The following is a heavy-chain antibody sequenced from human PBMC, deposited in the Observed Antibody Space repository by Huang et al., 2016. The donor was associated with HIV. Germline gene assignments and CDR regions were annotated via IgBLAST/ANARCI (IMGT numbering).Heavy chain of an antibody. V-gene: IGHV1-24*01. Sequence: QVQLVQSGAEVKKPGASVKVSCKVSGYTLAELSLHWVRQAPGKGFEWRGGSDPEEGEPAYAQRFQGRVTMTEDRSTGTTYMEVSGLRSEDTAVYYCATDTPHGAGIILVWGQGTLVTVSS. CDR3: ATDTPHGAGIILV. CDR1: GYTLAELS. CDR2: SDPEEGEP. J-gene: IGHJ4*02. D-gene: IGHD3-16*02.